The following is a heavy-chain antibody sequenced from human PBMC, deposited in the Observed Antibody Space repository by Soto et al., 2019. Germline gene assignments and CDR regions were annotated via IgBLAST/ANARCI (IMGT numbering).Heavy chain of an antibody. V-gene: IGHV4-4*07. CDR1: GGPISSYY. CDR2: IYTSGST. D-gene: IGHD3-3*01. J-gene: IGHJ5*02. Sequence: SETLSLTCTVSGGPISSYYWSWIRQPAGKGLEWIGRIYTSGSTNYNPSLKSRVTMSVDTSKNQFSLKLSSVTAADTAVYYCAREKYTIFGVANNWFDPWGQGTLVTVSS. CDR3: AREKYTIFGVANNWFDP.